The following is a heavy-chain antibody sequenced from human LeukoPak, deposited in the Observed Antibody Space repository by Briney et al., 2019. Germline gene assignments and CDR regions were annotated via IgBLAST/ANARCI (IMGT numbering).Heavy chain of an antibody. Sequence: SETLSLTCTVSGGSIGSSSYYWGWIRQPPGKGLEWIGSIYYSGSTYYNPSLKSRVTISVDTSKNQFSLKLSSVTAADTAVYYCARAGYSSSWDEGFDYWGQGTLVTVSS. CDR3: ARAGYSSSWDEGFDY. V-gene: IGHV4-39*01. J-gene: IGHJ4*02. CDR2: IYYSGST. D-gene: IGHD6-13*01. CDR1: GGSIGSSSYY.